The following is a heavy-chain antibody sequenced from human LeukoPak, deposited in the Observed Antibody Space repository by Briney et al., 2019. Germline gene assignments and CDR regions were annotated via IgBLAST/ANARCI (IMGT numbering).Heavy chain of an antibody. CDR3: ARGRNYYDASGNDY. CDR2: INSDGTYA. Sequence: GGSLRLSCAASGFTFSSYWIHWVRQAPGKGLVWVSRINSDGTYASYANSVKGRFTISRDNARNTLYLQMNSLRAEDTAVYYCARGRNYYDASGNDYWGQGTLVTVSS. CDR1: GFTFSSYW. J-gene: IGHJ4*02. D-gene: IGHD3-22*01. V-gene: IGHV3-74*01.